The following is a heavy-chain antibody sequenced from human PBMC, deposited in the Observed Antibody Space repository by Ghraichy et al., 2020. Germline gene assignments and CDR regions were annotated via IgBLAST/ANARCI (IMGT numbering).Heavy chain of an antibody. Sequence: GGSLRLSCAASGFTFSGFEMIWVRQAPGKGLEWISYISGSGSTIYYADSVRGRFTISRDNAKNSLYLQMNSLRAEDTAVYYCARRQLHFDSWGQGTLVTVSS. D-gene: IGHD3-10*01. J-gene: IGHJ4*02. CDR2: ISGSGSTI. CDR3: ARRQLHFDS. V-gene: IGHV3-48*03. CDR1: GFTFSGFE.